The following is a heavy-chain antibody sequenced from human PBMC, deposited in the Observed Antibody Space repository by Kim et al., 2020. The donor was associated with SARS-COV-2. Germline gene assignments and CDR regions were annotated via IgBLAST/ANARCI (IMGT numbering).Heavy chain of an antibody. V-gene: IGHV4-39*01. CDR2: IHYSGST. D-gene: IGHD1-26*01. Sequence: SETLSLTCSVSGGSISSSSYYWGWIRQPPGKDLEWIGSIHYSGSTYYNPSLKSRVTISVDTSKNRFSLKLSSVTAADTAVYYCATGSGTYSPGYWGQGTLVTVSS. CDR3: ATGSGTYSPGY. CDR1: GGSISSSSYY. J-gene: IGHJ4*02.